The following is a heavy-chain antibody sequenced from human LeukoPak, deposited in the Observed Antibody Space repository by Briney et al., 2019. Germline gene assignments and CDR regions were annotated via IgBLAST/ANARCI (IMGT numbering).Heavy chain of an antibody. V-gene: IGHV4-59*01. CDR3: AGSYNWSDDFDY. J-gene: IGHJ4*02. D-gene: IGHD1-1*01. Sequence: PSKTLSLTCTVSGGSISSYFWSWIRQPPGKGLEWIGYIYYSGSTNYNPSLKSRVTISVDTSKNQLSLKLNSVTAADTAVYYCAGSYNWSDDFDYWGPGTLVTVSS. CDR1: GGSISSYF. CDR2: IYYSGST.